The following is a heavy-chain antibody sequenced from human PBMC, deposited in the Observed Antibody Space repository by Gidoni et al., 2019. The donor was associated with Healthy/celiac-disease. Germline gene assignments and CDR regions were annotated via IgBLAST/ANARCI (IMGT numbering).Heavy chain of an antibody. D-gene: IGHD1-26*01. CDR3: AKAGSGSYPDFDY. Sequence: EVQLLESGGGLVQPGGARRRACAARGFTFSSYAMSWVRQAPGKGLGWVSAISGSGGSTYYADSVKGRFTISRDNSKNTLYLQMNSLRAEDTAVYYCAKAGSGSYPDFDYWGQGTLVTVSS. CDR1: GFTFSSYA. CDR2: ISGSGGST. J-gene: IGHJ4*02. V-gene: IGHV3-23*01.